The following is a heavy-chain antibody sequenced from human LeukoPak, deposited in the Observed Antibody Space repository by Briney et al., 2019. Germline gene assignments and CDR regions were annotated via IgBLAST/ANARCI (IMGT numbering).Heavy chain of an antibody. CDR2: INHSGST. V-gene: IGHV4-34*01. J-gene: IGHJ4*02. CDR3: ARVGYSSGWYPLDY. CDR1: GGSFSGYY. Sequence: SETLSLTCAVYGGSFSGYYWSWIRQPPGKGLEWIGEINHSGSTNYNPSLKSRVTMSLDTSKNQFSLKLSSVTAADTAVYYCARVGYSSGWYPLDYWGQGTLVTVSS. D-gene: IGHD6-19*01.